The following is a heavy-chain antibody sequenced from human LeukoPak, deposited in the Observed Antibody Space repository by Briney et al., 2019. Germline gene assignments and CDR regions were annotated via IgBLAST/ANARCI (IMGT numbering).Heavy chain of an antibody. CDR2: IYYSGST. CDR1: GGSISSYY. CDR3: ARHYYDTSGYYAPYKYYGIDV. J-gene: IGHJ6*02. D-gene: IGHD3-22*01. V-gene: IGHV4-59*01. Sequence: SETLSLTCTASGGSISSYYWNWIRQPPGKGLEWIGYIYYSGSTNYNPFLKSRVTISVDTSKSQFSLKLTSVTAADTAMYYCARHYYDTSGYYAPYKYYGIDVWGQGTTVTVSS.